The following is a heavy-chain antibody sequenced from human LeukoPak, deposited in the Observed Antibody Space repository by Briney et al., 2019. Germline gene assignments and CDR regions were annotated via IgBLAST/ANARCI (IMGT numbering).Heavy chain of an antibody. D-gene: IGHD1-1*01. Sequence: PPGRSLRLSCAVSGFTLNTYAMHWVRQAPGKGLEWVAIISYDGSQKYYADSLKGRFTISRDNSRSTLYLQINSLRDADTGMYYCARDTDKMYNAPVDYWGQGTLVTVSS. V-gene: IGHV3-30*04. CDR3: ARDTDKMYNAPVDY. CDR2: ISYDGSQK. CDR1: GFTLNTYA. J-gene: IGHJ4*02.